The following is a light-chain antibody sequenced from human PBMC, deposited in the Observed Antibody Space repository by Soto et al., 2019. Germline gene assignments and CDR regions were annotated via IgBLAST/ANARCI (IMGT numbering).Light chain of an antibody. V-gene: IGKV3-11*01. CDR2: DAS. CDR3: QQRSNWPPT. Sequence: ESVLTQSPATLSLYPGERATLSCRASQSVSSYLAWYQQKPGQAPRLLIYDASNRATGIPARFSGSGSGTDFTLTISSLEPEDFAVYYCQQRSNWPPTFGGGTKVDIK. J-gene: IGKJ4*01. CDR1: QSVSSY.